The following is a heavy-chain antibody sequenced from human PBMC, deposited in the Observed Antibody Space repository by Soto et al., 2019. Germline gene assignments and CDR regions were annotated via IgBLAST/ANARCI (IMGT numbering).Heavy chain of an antibody. CDR3: ARDSGYDSGWFDP. J-gene: IGHJ5*02. D-gene: IGHD5-12*01. Sequence: QVQLVQSGAEVKKPGASVKVSCKASGYTFTGYYMHWVRQAPGHGLEWMGWINPNSGGTNYAQKFQGWVTMTRDTSISTAYMELSRLRSDDTAVYYCARDSGYDSGWFDPWGQGTLVTVSS. CDR2: INPNSGGT. V-gene: IGHV1-2*04. CDR1: GYTFTGYY.